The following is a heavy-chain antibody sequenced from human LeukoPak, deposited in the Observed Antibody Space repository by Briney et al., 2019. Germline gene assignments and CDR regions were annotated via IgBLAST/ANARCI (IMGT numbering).Heavy chain of an antibody. CDR3: AEDRSIGGGVLQAAFGI. Sequence: PGRSLRLSCAASGFTFDDYAMHWVRQAPGKGLEWVSGISWDSGSIDYADSVKGRFTISRDNAKNPLFLQMNSLRAEDTALYYCAEDRSIGGGVLQAAFGIWGQGTMVTVSS. V-gene: IGHV3-9*01. D-gene: IGHD2-21*01. CDR2: ISWDSGSI. J-gene: IGHJ3*02. CDR1: GFTFDDYA.